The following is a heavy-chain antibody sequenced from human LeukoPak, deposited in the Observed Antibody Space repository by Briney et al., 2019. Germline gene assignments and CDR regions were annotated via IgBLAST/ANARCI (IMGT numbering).Heavy chain of an antibody. CDR3: AKDIRAAYYNILAGYDY. Sequence: GRSLRLSCAASGFTFSSYGMYWVRQAPGKGLEWVAVISYDGSNKYYADSVKVRFTISRDNSKNTLYLQMNSLRAEDTALYYCAKDIRAAYYNILAGYDYWGQGTLVTVSS. D-gene: IGHD3-9*01. J-gene: IGHJ4*02. V-gene: IGHV3-30*19. CDR1: GFTFSSYG. CDR2: ISYDGSNK.